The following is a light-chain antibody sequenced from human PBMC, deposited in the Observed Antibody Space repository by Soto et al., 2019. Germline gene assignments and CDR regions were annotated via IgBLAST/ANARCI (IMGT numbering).Light chain of an antibody. CDR2: GAS. CDR1: QSVSNNY. CDR3: QQYGSSGT. Sequence: EIVLTQSPGTLSLSPGERATLSCRASQSVSNNYLAWYQQQPGQAPRLLIYGASNRATGIPDRFSGSGSGTDSTLTISRLEPEDFAVYYCQQYGSSGTLGQGTKVDIK. J-gene: IGKJ1*01. V-gene: IGKV3-20*01.